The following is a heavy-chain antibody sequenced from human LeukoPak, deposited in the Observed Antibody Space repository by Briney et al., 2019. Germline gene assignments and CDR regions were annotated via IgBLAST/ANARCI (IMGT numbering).Heavy chain of an antibody. CDR1: GYTFTGYY. V-gene: IGHV1-2*02. Sequence: ASVKVSCKASGYTFTGYYMHWVRQAPGQGLEWIGWINPNSGGTNYAQKFQGRVTMTRDTSISTAYMELSRLRSDDTDVYYCARDLSRGYDCFDYWGQGTLATVSS. CDR3: ARDLSRGYDCFDY. D-gene: IGHD5-12*01. J-gene: IGHJ4*02. CDR2: INPNSGGT.